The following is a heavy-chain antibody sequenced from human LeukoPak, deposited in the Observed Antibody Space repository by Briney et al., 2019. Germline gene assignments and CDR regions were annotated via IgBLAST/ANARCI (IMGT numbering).Heavy chain of an antibody. D-gene: IGHD3/OR15-3a*01. V-gene: IGHV4-59*08. Sequence: PSETLSLTCSVSGGSISSYYWSWIRQPPGKGLEWIGYIYYSGSTNYNPSLKSRVTISVDTSKNQFSLKLSSVTAADTAVYYCARLVRGLATDWLFDYWGQGTLVTVSS. CDR2: IYYSGST. CDR3: ARLVRGLATDWLFDY. J-gene: IGHJ4*02. CDR1: GGSISSYY.